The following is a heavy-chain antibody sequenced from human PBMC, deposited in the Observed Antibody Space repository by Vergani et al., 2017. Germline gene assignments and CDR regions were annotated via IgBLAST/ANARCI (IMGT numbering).Heavy chain of an antibody. CDR1: GGTFSSYT. J-gene: IGHJ4*02. CDR3: ARGIPGGYDLDY. V-gene: IGHV1-69*09. CDR2: IIPILGIA. Sequence: QVQLVQSGAEVKKPGSSVKVSCKASGGTFSSYTISWVRQAPGQGLEWMGRIIPILGIANYAQKFQGRVTITADKSTSTAYMELSSLRAEDTAVYYCARGIPGGYDLDYWGQGTLVTVSS. D-gene: IGHD5-12*01.